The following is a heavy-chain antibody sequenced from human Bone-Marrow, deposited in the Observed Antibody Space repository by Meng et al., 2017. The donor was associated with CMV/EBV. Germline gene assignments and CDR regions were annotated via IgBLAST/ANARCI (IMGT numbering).Heavy chain of an antibody. CDR3: ARDRWRLQAGMDV. D-gene: IGHD4-11*01. V-gene: IGHV3-30*04. CDR1: GFTFSSYA. CDR2: ITYDGSNK. Sequence: GESLKISCAASGFTFSSYAMHWVRQAPGKGLEWVAVITYDGSNKYYADSVKGRFTISRDNSKNTLYLQMNSLRAEDTAVYYCARDRWRLQAGMDVWGQRTTVTVSS. J-gene: IGHJ6*02.